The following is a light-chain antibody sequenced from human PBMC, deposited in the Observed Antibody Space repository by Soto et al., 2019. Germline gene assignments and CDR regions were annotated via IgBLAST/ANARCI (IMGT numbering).Light chain of an antibody. CDR3: QQYNNWPRT. CDR2: GAS. Sequence: EIVLTQSPATLSLSPGEIATLSCRASQSVSSSYLAWYQQKPGQPPRLLIYGASSRATGIPARFSGSGSGTEFTLTISSLQSEDFAVYYCQQYNNWPRTFGQGTKVDI. CDR1: QSVSSSY. V-gene: IGKV3D-15*01. J-gene: IGKJ1*01.